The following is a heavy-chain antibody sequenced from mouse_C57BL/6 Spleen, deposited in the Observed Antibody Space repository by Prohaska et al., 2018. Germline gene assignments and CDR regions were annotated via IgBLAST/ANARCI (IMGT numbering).Heavy chain of an antibody. D-gene: IGHD1-1*01. CDR2: INPSNGGT. CDR3: TKGRITTVVATDWYFDV. CDR1: GYTFTSYW. Sequence: QVQLQQPGTELVKPGASVKLSCKASGYTFTSYWMHWVKQRTGQGLEWLGNINPSNGGTNYNEKFKSKATLTVDKSSSTAYMQLSSLTSEDSAVYYCTKGRITTVVATDWYFDVWGTGTTVTVSS. J-gene: IGHJ1*03. V-gene: IGHV1-53*01.